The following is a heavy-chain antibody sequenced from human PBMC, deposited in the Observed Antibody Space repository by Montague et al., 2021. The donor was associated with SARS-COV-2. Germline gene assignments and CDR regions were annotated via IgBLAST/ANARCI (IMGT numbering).Heavy chain of an antibody. J-gene: IGHJ6*02. CDR3: ARDTEVEIRTYSYYKMDV. CDR2: ISTSGNT. D-gene: IGHD2-21*01. V-gene: IGHV4-61*02. CDR1: GGSVNSGNYY. Sequence: TLSLTYTVSGGSVNSGNYYWSWIRQPAGKRLEWMGRISTSGNTNYNPSLKSRLSILVDTSKNQFSLNLRSVTAADTAVYYCARDTEVEIRTYSYYKMDVWGLGTTVTVSS.